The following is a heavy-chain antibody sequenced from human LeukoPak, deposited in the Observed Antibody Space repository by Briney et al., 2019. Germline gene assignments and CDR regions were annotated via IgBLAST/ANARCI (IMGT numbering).Heavy chain of an antibody. CDR3: ATYCDYARRGYFDY. CDR2: IWGSGSST. D-gene: IGHD4-17*01. CDR1: AFTAGIYA. V-gene: IGHV3-23*01. Sequence: GRCLTLARARSAFTAGIYALSWGSHAGGKWMGLVSAIWGSGSSTYYADSVKGRFNISRDNSKVTLYLQMNSLRAEDTAVYYCATYCDYARRGYFDYWGQGTLATVSS. J-gene: IGHJ4*02.